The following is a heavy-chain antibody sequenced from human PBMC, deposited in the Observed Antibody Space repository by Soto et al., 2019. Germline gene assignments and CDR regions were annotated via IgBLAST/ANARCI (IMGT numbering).Heavy chain of an antibody. CDR1: GGSFSYYA. D-gene: IGHD1-1*01. CDR3: AKSRDAYNFYFYYGMDV. Sequence: QVQLVQSGAEVKKPGSSVRVSCKASGGSFSYYAISWVRQAPGQGLEWMGGIIPFSAAANYAQKFQGRVTITADESTRMVYMELSSLRPEDTAVYYCAKSRDAYNFYFYYGMDVWGQGTSVTVSS. J-gene: IGHJ6*02. CDR2: IIPFSAAA. V-gene: IGHV1-69*01.